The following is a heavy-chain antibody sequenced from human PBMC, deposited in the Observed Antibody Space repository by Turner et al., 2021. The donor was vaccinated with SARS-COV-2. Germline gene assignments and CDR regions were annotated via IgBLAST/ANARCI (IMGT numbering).Heavy chain of an antibody. D-gene: IGHD2-2*01. V-gene: IGHV3-74*01. CDR3: VREIIVVVPAADY. Sequence: EVQLVESGVGLVQPGGSLRLSCAASGFTFSSYWMHWVRQAPGKGLVWVSRINSDGSSTSYADSVKGRFTISRDNAKNTLYLQMNSLRAEDTAVYYCVREIIVVVPAADYWGQGTLVTVSS. CDR1: GFTFSSYW. CDR2: INSDGSST. J-gene: IGHJ4*02.